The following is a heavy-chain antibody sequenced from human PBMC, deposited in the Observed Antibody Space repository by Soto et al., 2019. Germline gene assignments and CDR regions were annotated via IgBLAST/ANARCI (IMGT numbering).Heavy chain of an antibody. CDR3: ASGDYYDSSCYYYYYYYGMDV. CDR1: GGTFSSYA. Sequence: VKVSCKASGGTFSSYAISWVRQAPGQGLEWMGGIIPIFGTANYAQKFQGRVTITADESTSTAYMELSSLRSEDTAVYYCASGDYYDSSCYYYYYYYGMDVWCQGPTVTVSS. D-gene: IGHD3-22*01. J-gene: IGHJ6*02. V-gene: IGHV1-69*13. CDR2: IIPIFGTA.